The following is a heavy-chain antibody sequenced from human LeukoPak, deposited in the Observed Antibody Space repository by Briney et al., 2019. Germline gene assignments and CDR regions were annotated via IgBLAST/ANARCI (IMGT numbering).Heavy chain of an antibody. V-gene: IGHV3-7*04. CDR1: GFTFSSYW. CDR3: VRDNDYSNDY. Sequence: PGGSLRLSCAASGFTFSSYWMKWVPQTPGKGLEWVANIKPDGTEKYYLDSVKGRFTISRDNARNSLSLQMNSLRAEDTALYYCVRDNDYSNDYWGQGTLVTVSS. J-gene: IGHJ4*02. CDR2: IKPDGTEK. D-gene: IGHD4-11*01.